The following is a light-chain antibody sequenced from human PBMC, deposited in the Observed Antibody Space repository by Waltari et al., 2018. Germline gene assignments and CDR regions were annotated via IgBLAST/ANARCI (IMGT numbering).Light chain of an antibody. CDR3: SSYTNIITYV. CDR1: SSHVDTYNF. V-gene: IGLV2-14*01. J-gene: IGLJ1*01. Sequence: QSALTQPASVSGSPGQSITISCTGTSSHVDTYNFVSWYQQHPGKAPKLMIYGVSKRPSGVSDRFSGSKSGNTASLTISGLQAEDEADYYCSSYTNIITYVFGTGTKVTVL. CDR2: GVS.